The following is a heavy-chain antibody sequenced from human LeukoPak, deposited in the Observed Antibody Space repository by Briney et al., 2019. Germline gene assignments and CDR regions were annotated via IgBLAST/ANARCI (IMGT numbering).Heavy chain of an antibody. J-gene: IGHJ5*02. CDR3: AKLKFWGNYASDNWFDP. V-gene: IGHV3-23*01. Sequence: GGSLRLSCTASGFTFNNYAMNWVRKAPGKGLEWVSAISGSGDSTYYADSVKGRFTISRDNSKNTLYVQMNSLRAEDTAVYYCAKLKFWGNYASDNWFDPWGQGTLVTVSS. CDR2: ISGSGDST. D-gene: IGHD4-11*01. CDR1: GFTFNNYA.